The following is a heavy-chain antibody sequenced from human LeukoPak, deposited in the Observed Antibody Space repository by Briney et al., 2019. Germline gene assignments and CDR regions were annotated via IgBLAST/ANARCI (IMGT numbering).Heavy chain of an antibody. CDR3: AKDADTATIIYWYFDL. D-gene: IGHD5-18*01. CDR2: ISYDGSNT. CDR1: GFTFSSYG. V-gene: IGHV3-30*18. Sequence: GRSLRLSCAASGFTFSSYGMHWVRQAPGKGLEWVAVISYDGSNTYYADSVKGRFTISRDNSKNTLYLQLNSLRAEDTAVYYCAKDADTATIIYWYFDLWGRGTLVTVSS. J-gene: IGHJ2*01.